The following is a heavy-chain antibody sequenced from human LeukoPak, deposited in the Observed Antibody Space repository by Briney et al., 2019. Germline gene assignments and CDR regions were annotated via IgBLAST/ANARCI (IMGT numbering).Heavy chain of an antibody. V-gene: IGHV4-39*07. D-gene: IGHD3-9*01. CDR2: INHSGST. Sequence: SETLSLTCTVSGGSISSSSYYWSWIRQPPGKGLEWIGEINHSGSTNYNPSLKSRVTISVDTSKNQFSLKLSSVTAADTAVYYCARRNILTGYYIYYYYYMDVWGKGTTVTISS. J-gene: IGHJ6*03. CDR1: GGSISSSSYY. CDR3: ARRNILTGYYIYYYYYMDV.